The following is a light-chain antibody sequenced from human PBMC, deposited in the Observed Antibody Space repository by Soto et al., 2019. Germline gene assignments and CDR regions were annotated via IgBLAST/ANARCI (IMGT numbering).Light chain of an antibody. CDR3: MQGIQLPRT. Sequence: DIGMTQSPLSLSVTPGQPASISCKSSQSLLYVDGKTYLYWYLQKSGQPPQLLIYEVFNRISGVPDRFSGSGSGTDFTLTISRLEGADVGVYYCMQGIQLPRTFGQGTKVESK. J-gene: IGKJ1*01. V-gene: IGKV2D-29*01. CDR1: QSLLYVDGKTY. CDR2: EVF.